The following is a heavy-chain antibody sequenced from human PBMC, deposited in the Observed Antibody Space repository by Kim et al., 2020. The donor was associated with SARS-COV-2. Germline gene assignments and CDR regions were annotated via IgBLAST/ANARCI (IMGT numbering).Heavy chain of an antibody. J-gene: IGHJ4*02. V-gene: IGHV3-74*01. D-gene: IGHD3-9*01. CDR2: LNRDGSET. CDR1: GFTFSSYW. CDR3: ARDEGLDTPEIRGFDR. Sequence: GGSLRLSCAASGFTFSSYWMHWVRQAPGKGLVWVSSLNRDGSETYYADSVRGRFTISRDNAKKTLYLQMNSLRAEDTAVYYCARDEGLDTPEIRGFDRWGQGTLVTVSS.